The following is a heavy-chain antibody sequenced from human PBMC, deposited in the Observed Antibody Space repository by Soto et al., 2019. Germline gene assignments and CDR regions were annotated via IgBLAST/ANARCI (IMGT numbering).Heavy chain of an antibody. CDR2: INSGGGTT. J-gene: IGHJ4*02. Sequence: GGSLRLSCAASGFTFSRYWMHWFRQAPGKGLMWVSRINSGGGTTTYADSVKGRFTISRDNARNTLYLQMNGLRAEDTALYYCARWFTYGNFDYFDYWGQGTQVTVSS. V-gene: IGHV3-74*01. CDR3: ARWFTYGNFDYFDY. CDR1: GFTFSRYW. D-gene: IGHD3-10*01.